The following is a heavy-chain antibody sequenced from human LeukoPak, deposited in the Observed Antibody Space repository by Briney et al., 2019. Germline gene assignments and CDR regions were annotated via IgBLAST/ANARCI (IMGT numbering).Heavy chain of an antibody. Sequence: ASVKVSCKASGYTFTGYYMHWVRQAPGQGLEWMGWINPNSGGTNYAQKFQGRVTMTRDTSISTAYMELSRLRSDDTAVYYCARSYYYYDSSGPWEILVYWGQGTLVTVSS. CDR3: ARSYYYYDSSGPWEILVY. D-gene: IGHD3-22*01. CDR2: INPNSGGT. CDR1: GYTFTGYY. J-gene: IGHJ4*02. V-gene: IGHV1-2*02.